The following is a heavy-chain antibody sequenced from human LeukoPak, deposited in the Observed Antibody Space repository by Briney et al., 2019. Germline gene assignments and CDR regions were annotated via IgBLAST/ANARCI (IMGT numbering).Heavy chain of an antibody. J-gene: IGHJ4*02. D-gene: IGHD3-9*01. CDR1: GFTFSSYA. CDR2: ISGSGGST. Sequence: SGGSLRLSCAASGFTFSSYAMSWVRQAPGEGLEWVSAISGSGGSTYYADSVKGRFTISRDNSKNTLYLQMNSPRAEDTAVYYCAKDLSGPTKGAHLTGYYKARYYFDYWGQGTLVTVSS. V-gene: IGHV3-23*01. CDR3: AKDLSGPTKGAHLTGYYKARYYFDY.